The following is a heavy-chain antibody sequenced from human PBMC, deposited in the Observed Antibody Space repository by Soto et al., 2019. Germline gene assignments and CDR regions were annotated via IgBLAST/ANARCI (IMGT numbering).Heavy chain of an antibody. CDR2: IYYSGST. V-gene: IGHV4-39*01. J-gene: IGHJ6*02. CDR3: ARHSTEDIVVVVAATPGPHYYYYGMDV. Sequence: SETLSLTCTVSGGSISSSSYYWGWIRQPPGKGLEWIGSIYYSGSTYYNPSLKSRVTISVDTSKNQFSLKLSSVTAADTAVYYCARHSTEDIVVVVAATPGPHYYYYGMDVWGQGTTVTVSS. CDR1: GGSISSSSYY. D-gene: IGHD2-15*01.